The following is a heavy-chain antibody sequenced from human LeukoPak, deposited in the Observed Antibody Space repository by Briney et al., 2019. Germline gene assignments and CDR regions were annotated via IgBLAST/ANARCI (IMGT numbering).Heavy chain of an antibody. V-gene: IGHV4-30-4*01. D-gene: IGHD4-17*01. CDR2: IYYSGST. CDR1: GGSISSGGYY. Sequence: SQTLSLTCTVSGGSISSGGYYWSWIRQPPGEGLERIGYIYYSGSTYYHPSLKSRVTISLDTSKSQFSLKLSSVTAADTAVYYCARVTTVTTSFHFDYWGQGTLVTVSS. CDR3: ARVTTVTTSFHFDY. J-gene: IGHJ4*02.